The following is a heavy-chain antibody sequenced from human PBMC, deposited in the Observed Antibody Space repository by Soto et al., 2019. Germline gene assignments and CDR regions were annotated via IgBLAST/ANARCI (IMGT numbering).Heavy chain of an antibody. Sequence: GGSLRLSCAASGFTFSDYYMSWIRQAPGKGLEWVSYISSSGSTIYYADSVKGRFTISRDNAKNSLYLQMNSLRAEDTAVYYCATLPGIIAAAGTRGHDYWGQGTLVTVSS. CDR1: GFTFSDYY. D-gene: IGHD6-13*01. CDR3: ATLPGIIAAAGTRGHDY. CDR2: ISSSGSTI. V-gene: IGHV3-11*01. J-gene: IGHJ4*02.